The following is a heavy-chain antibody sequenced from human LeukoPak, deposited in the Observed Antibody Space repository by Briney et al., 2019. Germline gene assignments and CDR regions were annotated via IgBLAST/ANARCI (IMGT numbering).Heavy chain of an antibody. J-gene: IGHJ4*02. Sequence: GGSLRLSCAASGFTFSSYGMSWVRQAPGKGLEWVANIKEDGSETYYVDSVKGRFTISRDHAKNSLFLQMNSLRADDTAVYYCAKYRLIWLPAPVFDYWGQGTLVTVSS. D-gene: IGHD5-12*01. CDR3: AKYRLIWLPAPVFDY. CDR1: GFTFSSYG. CDR2: IKEDGSET. V-gene: IGHV3-7*01.